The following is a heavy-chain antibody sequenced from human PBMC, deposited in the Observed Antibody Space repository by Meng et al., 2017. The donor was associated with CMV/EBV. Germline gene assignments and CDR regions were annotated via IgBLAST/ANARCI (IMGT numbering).Heavy chain of an antibody. V-gene: IGHV1-8*01. D-gene: IGHD4-17*01. Sequence: CTASGYTFTSYDINWVRQATGQGLEWMGWMNPNSGNTGYAQKFQGRVTMTRNTSISTAYMELSSLRSEDTAVYYCASLPVYGDYVRDYWGQGTLVTVSS. CDR3: ASLPVYGDYVRDY. J-gene: IGHJ4*02. CDR1: GYTFTSYD. CDR2: MNPNSGNT.